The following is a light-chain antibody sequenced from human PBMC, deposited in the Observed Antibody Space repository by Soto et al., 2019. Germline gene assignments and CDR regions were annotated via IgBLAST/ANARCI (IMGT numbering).Light chain of an antibody. CDR3: QQYGSSQP. CDR1: QSVSSN. J-gene: IGKJ1*01. Sequence: RKSPSTLCASVGDRVTLSCRASQSVSSNLAWYQQKPGQAPRLLIYGASSRATGIPDRFSGSGSGTDFTLTISRLEPEDFAVYYCQQYGSSQPFGQGTKVDIK. CDR2: GAS. V-gene: IGKV3-20*01.